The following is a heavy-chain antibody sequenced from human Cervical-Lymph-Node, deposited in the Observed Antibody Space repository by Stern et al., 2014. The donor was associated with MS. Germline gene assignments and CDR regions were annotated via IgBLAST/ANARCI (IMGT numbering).Heavy chain of an antibody. Sequence: VQLEESGAEVKKPGASVKVSCKASGYIFTDYYIHWVRQAPGQGLEWMGRINPNSGGTNYAQKFQGRVIMTRDTSITTAYMELSRLRSDDTAVYYCATTRDAFDIWGQGTMVTVSS. D-gene: IGHD1-1*01. CDR2: INPNSGGT. CDR1: GYIFTDYY. V-gene: IGHV1-2*06. CDR3: ATTRDAFDI. J-gene: IGHJ3*02.